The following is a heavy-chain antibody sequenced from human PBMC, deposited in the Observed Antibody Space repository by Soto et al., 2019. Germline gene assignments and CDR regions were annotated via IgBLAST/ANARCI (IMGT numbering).Heavy chain of an antibody. CDR2: MNPYSGNT. V-gene: IGHV1-18*01. Sequence: ASVKVSCKASGYTFTSYDINWVRQATGQGLEWMGWMNPYSGNTDYAQKLQGRVTMTTDTSTSTAYMELRSLRSDDTAVYYCARVYDFWSGSDLNWFDPWGQGTLVTVSS. D-gene: IGHD3-3*01. CDR1: GYTFTSYD. CDR3: ARVYDFWSGSDLNWFDP. J-gene: IGHJ5*02.